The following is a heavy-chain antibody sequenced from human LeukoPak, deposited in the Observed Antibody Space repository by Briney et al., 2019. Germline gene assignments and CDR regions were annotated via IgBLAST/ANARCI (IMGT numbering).Heavy chain of an antibody. Sequence: GGSLRLSCAASGFTFSNYNINWVRQAPGTGLEWVSYISSSGTTTYYADSVEGRFTISRDNAKNSLYLQMNSLRAEDTAVYYCARGEFNGFDIWGQGTMVNVPS. CDR3: ARGEFNGFDI. D-gene: IGHD3-10*01. J-gene: IGHJ3*02. CDR1: GFTFSNYN. CDR2: ISSSGTTT. V-gene: IGHV3-48*04.